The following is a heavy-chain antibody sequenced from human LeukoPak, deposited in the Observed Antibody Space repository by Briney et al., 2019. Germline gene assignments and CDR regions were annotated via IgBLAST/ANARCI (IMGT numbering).Heavy chain of an antibody. CDR1: GFTFSSSD. CDR2: ISYDATNK. CDR3: ASGRYCSGGSCYDAFDI. J-gene: IGHJ3*02. Sequence: GGSLRLSCAASGFTFSSSDMHWVRQAPGKGLEWVAVISYDATNKYYADSVKGRFTISRDNSKNTLYLQMNGLRAEDTAVYYCASGRYCSGGSCYDAFDIWGQGTMVTVSS. V-gene: IGHV3-30*03. D-gene: IGHD2-15*01.